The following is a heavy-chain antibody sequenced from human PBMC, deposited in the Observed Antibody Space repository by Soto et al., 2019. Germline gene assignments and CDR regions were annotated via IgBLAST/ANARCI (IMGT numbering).Heavy chain of an antibody. D-gene: IGHD6-13*01. CDR3: AKRGDTTSWYWFDP. Sequence: GGSLRLSCAASGFTFSSYGMHWVRQAPGKGLEWVAVISYDGSNKYYADSVKGRFTISRDNSKNTLYLQMNSLRAEDTAVYYCAKRGDTTSWYWFDPWGQGTLVTVSS. CDR2: ISYDGSNK. J-gene: IGHJ5*02. CDR1: GFTFSSYG. V-gene: IGHV3-30*18.